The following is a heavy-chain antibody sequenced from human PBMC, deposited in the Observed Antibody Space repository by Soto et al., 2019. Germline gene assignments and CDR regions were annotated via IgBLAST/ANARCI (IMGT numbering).Heavy chain of an antibody. CDR2: IYYSGST. CDR3: ARDWAIVGALDI. Sequence: PSETLSLTCTVSGGSISSGGYYWSWIRQHPGKGLEWIGYIYYSGSTYYNPSLKSRVTISVDTSKNQFSLKLSSVTAADTAVYYCARDWAIVGALDIWGQGTMVTVSS. J-gene: IGHJ3*02. V-gene: IGHV4-31*03. D-gene: IGHD3-22*01. CDR1: GGSISSGGYY.